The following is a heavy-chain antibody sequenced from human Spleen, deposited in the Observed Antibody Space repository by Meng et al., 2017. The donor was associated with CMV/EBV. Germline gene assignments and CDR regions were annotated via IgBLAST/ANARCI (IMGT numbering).Heavy chain of an antibody. CDR1: AGTFSSDT. J-gene: IGHJ6*02. CDR2: IIPILGIA. CDR3: ARGPNNIVVVPAATYYYYGMDV. V-gene: IGHV1-69*02. Sequence: SVKVSCKASAGTFSSDTIIWVRQAPGQGREWMGRIIPILGIANYAQKFQGRVTITADKSTSTAYMELSSLRSEDTPVYYCARGPNNIVVVPAATYYYYGMDVWGQGTTVTVSS. D-gene: IGHD2-2*01.